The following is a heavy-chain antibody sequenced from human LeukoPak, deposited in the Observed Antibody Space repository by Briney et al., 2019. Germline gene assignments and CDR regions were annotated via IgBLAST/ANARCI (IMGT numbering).Heavy chain of an antibody. CDR3: ARSYGTSGWIDY. J-gene: IGHJ4*02. CDR1: GGSISGHY. V-gene: IGHV4-59*11. CDR2: IYDSGST. Sequence: SEALSLTCTVAGGSISGHYWSWIRQFPGKGLEWIGYIYDSGSTNYNPSLRSRVTISVDTPKKQFSLKLTSVTAADTAVYYCARSYGTSGWIDYWGQGTLVTVSS. D-gene: IGHD3-22*01.